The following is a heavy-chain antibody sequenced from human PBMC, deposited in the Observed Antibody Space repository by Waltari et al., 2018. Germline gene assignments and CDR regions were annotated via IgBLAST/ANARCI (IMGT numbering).Heavy chain of an antibody. D-gene: IGHD3-9*01. CDR3: ATAPTILTGYYNPPDY. CDR2: INPNRGGT. V-gene: IGHV1-2*06. CDR1: GYTFTGYY. Sequence: QVQLVQSGAEVKKPGASVKVSCKASGYTFTGYYMHWVRQAPGQGLEWMGRINPNRGGTNDAQKFQGRVTMTRDTSISTAYMELSRLRSDDTAVYYCATAPTILTGYYNPPDYWGQGTLVTVSS. J-gene: IGHJ4*02.